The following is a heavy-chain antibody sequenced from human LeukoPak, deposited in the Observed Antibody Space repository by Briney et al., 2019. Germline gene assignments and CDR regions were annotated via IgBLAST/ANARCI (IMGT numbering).Heavy chain of an antibody. Sequence: ASVKVSCKASGYTFTGYYMHWVRQAPGQGLEWMGWINPNSGGTNYAQKFQGRVTMTRDTSISTAYMELSRLRSDDTAVYYCARDLTIYYYDSSGYSRFDPWGQGTLVTVSS. D-gene: IGHD3-22*01. J-gene: IGHJ5*02. CDR1: GYTFTGYY. CDR2: INPNSGGT. V-gene: IGHV1-2*02. CDR3: ARDLTIYYYDSSGYSRFDP.